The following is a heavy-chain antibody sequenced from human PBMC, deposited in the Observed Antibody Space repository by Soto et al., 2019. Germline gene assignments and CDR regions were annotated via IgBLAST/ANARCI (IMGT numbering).Heavy chain of an antibody. CDR1: GGSISSGDYY. CDR3: ASSAGHPVDFFYYNGMDV. Sequence: SETLSLTCTVSGGSISSGDYYWSWIRQPPGKGLEWIGYIYYSGSTYYNPSLKSRVTISVDTSKSQFYLKLNSVTAADTAVYYCASSAGHPVDFFYYNGMDVWGPGTPFTVSS. D-gene: IGHD5-12*01. CDR2: IYYSGST. J-gene: IGHJ6*02. V-gene: IGHV4-30-4*01.